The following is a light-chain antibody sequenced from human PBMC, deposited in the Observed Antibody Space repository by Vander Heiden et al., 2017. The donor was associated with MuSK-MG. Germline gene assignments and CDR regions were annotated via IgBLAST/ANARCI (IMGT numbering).Light chain of an antibody. CDR1: QSVLYSSNNKNY. J-gene: IGKJ5*01. Sequence: DIVMTQSPDSLAVSLGERATINCKSSQSVLYSSNNKNYLAWYQQKPGQPPKLLIYWASTRESGVPDRFSGSGSGTDFTLTSSSLQAEDVAVYYWQKNYSSITFGQGTRLEIK. CDR2: WAS. V-gene: IGKV4-1*01. CDR3: QKNYSSIT.